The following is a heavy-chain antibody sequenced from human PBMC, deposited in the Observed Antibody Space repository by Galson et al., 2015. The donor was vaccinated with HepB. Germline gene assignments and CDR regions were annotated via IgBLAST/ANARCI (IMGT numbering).Heavy chain of an antibody. V-gene: IGHV1-24*01. Sequence: SVKVSCKVSGYTLTELSMHWVRQAPGKGLEWMGGFDPEDGETIYAQKFQGRVTMTEDTSTDTTYMELSSLRSEDTAVYYCATGFYTVTTAARGGYYGMDVWGQGTTVTVSS. CDR2: FDPEDGET. CDR1: GYTLTELS. D-gene: IGHD4-17*01. J-gene: IGHJ6*02. CDR3: ATGFYTVTTAARGGYYGMDV.